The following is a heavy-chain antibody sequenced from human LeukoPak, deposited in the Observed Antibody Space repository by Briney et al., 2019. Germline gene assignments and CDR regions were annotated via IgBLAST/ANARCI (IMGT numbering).Heavy chain of an antibody. Sequence: GASVKVSCKASGGTFSSYAISWVRQAPGQGLEWMGGIIPIFGTANYAQKFQGRVTITTDESTSTAYVELSSLRSEDTAVYYCARDRGSSGHGYNWFDPWGQGTLVTVSS. CDR3: ARDRGSSGHGYNWFDP. CDR1: GGTFSSYA. V-gene: IGHV1-69*05. D-gene: IGHD3-22*01. J-gene: IGHJ5*02. CDR2: IIPIFGTA.